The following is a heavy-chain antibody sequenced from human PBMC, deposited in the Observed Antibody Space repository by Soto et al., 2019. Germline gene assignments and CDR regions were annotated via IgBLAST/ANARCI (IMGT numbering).Heavy chain of an antibody. CDR1: GSTFSSYS. CDR3: ARDRPQGYSYGYNAFDI. Sequence: GGSLRLSCAASGSTFSSYSMNWVRQAPGKGLEWVSSISSSSSYIYYADSVKGRFTISRDNAKNSLYLQMNSLRAEDTAVYYCARDRPQGYSYGYNAFDIWGQGTMVTVSS. V-gene: IGHV3-21*01. D-gene: IGHD5-18*01. CDR2: ISSSSSYI. J-gene: IGHJ3*02.